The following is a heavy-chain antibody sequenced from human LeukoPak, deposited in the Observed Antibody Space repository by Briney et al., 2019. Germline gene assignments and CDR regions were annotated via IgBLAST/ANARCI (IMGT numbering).Heavy chain of an antibody. CDR1: GGSISSGGYY. CDR3: ARAKHDILTGYYDFDY. D-gene: IGHD3-9*01. J-gene: IGHJ4*02. Sequence: SETLSLTCTVSGGSISSGGYYWSWIRQHPGRVLMWIGYIYYSGSTYYNPSLKSRVTISVDTSKNQFSLKLSSVTAADTAVYYCARAKHDILTGYYDFDYWGQGTLVTVSS. CDR2: IYYSGST. V-gene: IGHV4-31*03.